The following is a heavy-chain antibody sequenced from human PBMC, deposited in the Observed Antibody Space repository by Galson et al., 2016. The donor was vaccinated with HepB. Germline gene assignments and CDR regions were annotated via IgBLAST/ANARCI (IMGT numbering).Heavy chain of an antibody. CDR2: ISRTSDYI. J-gene: IGHJ6*02. Sequence: SLRLSCAASGFTFNTYLMHWVRQAPGKGLEWVLSISRTSDYIHYADSVKGRFNISRDNARNSLLLQMNSLRAEDTAVYYCGREEYYYDSSAYSYYYYGLDVWGQGTTVTVSS. V-gene: IGHV3-21*01. CDR3: GREEYYYDSSAYSYYYYGLDV. CDR1: GFTFNTYL. D-gene: IGHD3-22*01.